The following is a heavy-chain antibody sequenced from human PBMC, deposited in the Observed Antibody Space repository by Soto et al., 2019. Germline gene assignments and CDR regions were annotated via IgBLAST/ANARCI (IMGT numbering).Heavy chain of an antibody. CDR1: GGSISSYY. V-gene: IGHV4-59*01. Sequence: SETLSLTCSVSGGSISSYYWSWIRQPPGKALEWIGYIYYSGSTNYNPSLKSRVTMSVEPSKNQFSLKLSSVTAADTAVYYCATSYNWNYDGSFYYYYYMDVWGKGTTVTVSS. D-gene: IGHD1-7*01. CDR2: IYYSGST. CDR3: ATSYNWNYDGSFYYYYYMDV. J-gene: IGHJ6*03.